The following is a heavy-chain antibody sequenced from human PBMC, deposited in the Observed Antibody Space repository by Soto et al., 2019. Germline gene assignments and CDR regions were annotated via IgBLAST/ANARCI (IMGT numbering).Heavy chain of an antibody. CDR3: ARDGDVNTGFGKDY. V-gene: IGHV3-33*01. Sequence: GGSLRLSCAASGLTFSSYGMHWVRQAPGKGLEWVAFIWHDGGNKFYAEPVKGRFTISRDNSKNTLYLQMTSLSAEDTAMYYCARDGDVNTGFGKDYWGQGSLVTVS. CDR1: GLTFSSYG. D-gene: IGHD3-16*01. J-gene: IGHJ4*02. CDR2: IWHDGGNK.